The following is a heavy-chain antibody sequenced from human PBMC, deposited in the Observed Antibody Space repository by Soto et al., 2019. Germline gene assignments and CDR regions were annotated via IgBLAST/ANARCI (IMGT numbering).Heavy chain of an antibody. J-gene: IGHJ4*02. CDR3: ARALPVPPSYFAY. D-gene: IGHD2-2*01. Sequence: QVHLVQSGAEVKKPGASVKVSCKTSGYTFANYAMHWVRQAPGQRLEWVEWINAGNGDTQYSQNFHGRVTITTDTSASTAYMELSSLTSEDTAVYYCARALPVPPSYFAYWGQGTLVTVSS. CDR1: GYTFANYA. V-gene: IGHV1-3*01. CDR2: INAGNGDT.